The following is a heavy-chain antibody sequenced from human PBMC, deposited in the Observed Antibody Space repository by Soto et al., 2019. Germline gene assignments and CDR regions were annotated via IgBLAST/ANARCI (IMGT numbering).Heavy chain of an antibody. D-gene: IGHD6-19*01. CDR1: GFTFSRNA. V-gene: IGHV3-23*01. J-gene: IGHJ4*02. CDR2: IIDDGGRA. Sequence: GGSLRLSCSASGFTFSRNAMGWVRQAPGKGLEWVSAIIDDGGRAYYADSVKGRFTISRDNSKNTLSLQMNSLRAEDAAIYYCAKDKMEQWLVGGYFDYWGQGTQVTVSS. CDR3: AKDKMEQWLVGGYFDY.